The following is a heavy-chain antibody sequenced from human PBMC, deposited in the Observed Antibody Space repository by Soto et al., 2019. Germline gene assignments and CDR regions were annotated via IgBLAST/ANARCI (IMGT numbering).Heavy chain of an antibody. CDR1: GASISVYS. CDR3: ARDGRFILWGFSFYNGMDV. CDR2: IYYSGST. J-gene: IGHJ6*02. D-gene: IGHD3-16*01. Sequence: SETLSLTCTVSGASISVYSWSWIRQPPGKGLEWIGYIYYSGSTNYNPSLKSRVAISVDTSKNQFSLNLTSVTVGDTAVYFCARDGRFILWGFSFYNGMDVWGQGTTVTVSS. V-gene: IGHV4-59*01.